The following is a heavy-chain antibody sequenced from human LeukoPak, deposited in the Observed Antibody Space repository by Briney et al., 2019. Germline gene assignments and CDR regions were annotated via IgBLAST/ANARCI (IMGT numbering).Heavy chain of an antibody. V-gene: IGHV3-48*03. CDR3: ASIWDYDILTGRKEAFDI. Sequence: GGSLRLSCAASGFTFSSYEMNWVRQAPGKGLEWVSYISSSGSTIYYADSVKGRFTISRDNAKNSLYLQMNSLRAEDTAVYYCASIWDYDILTGRKEAFDIWGQGTMVTVSS. J-gene: IGHJ3*02. CDR1: GFTFSSYE. CDR2: ISSSGSTI. D-gene: IGHD3-9*01.